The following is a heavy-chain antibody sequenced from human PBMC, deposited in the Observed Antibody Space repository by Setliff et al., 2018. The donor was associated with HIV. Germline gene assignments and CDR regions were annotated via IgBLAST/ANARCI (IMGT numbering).Heavy chain of an antibody. CDR3: ARDRGEKGYFDS. CDR2: FYQSGNT. D-gene: IGHD3-10*01. Sequence: LSLTCAISGASISSGDYSWSWIRQPPGRDLEWIGYFYQSGNTYYSPSLHSRVTLSVDKSKNEFYLSLASVTAADTAVYYCARDRGEKGYFDSWGHGALVTVSS. V-gene: IGHV4-30-2*01. CDR1: GASISSGDYS. J-gene: IGHJ4*01.